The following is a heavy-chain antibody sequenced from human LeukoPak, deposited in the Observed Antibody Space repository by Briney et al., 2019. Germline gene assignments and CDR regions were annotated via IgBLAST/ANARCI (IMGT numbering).Heavy chain of an antibody. CDR3: ARVGRESSTGWLDY. Sequence: ASVKVSCKASGYTFIDYYFNWVRQAPGQGPEWMGRINVKSGATDYAQKFQGRVTVTRDTSISTAYMELSSLRSDDTAVYYCARVGRESSTGWLDYWGQGTLVTVSS. V-gene: IGHV1-2*06. CDR2: INVKSGAT. J-gene: IGHJ4*02. CDR1: GYTFIDYY. D-gene: IGHD6-19*01.